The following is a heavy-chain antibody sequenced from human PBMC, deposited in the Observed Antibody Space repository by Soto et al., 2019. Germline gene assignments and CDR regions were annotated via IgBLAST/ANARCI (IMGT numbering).Heavy chain of an antibody. J-gene: IGHJ6*02. CDR3: AREGGQLLWYDHYYGMDV. D-gene: IGHD3-10*01. V-gene: IGHV1-2*04. Sequence: QVQLVQSGAEVKKPGASVKVSCKASGYTFTGYYMHWVRQAPGQGLEWMGWINPNSGGTNYAQKFQGWVTMTRDTAISTAYMELSRLRSDDTAVYYCAREGGQLLWYDHYYGMDVWGQGTTVTVSS. CDR1: GYTFTGYY. CDR2: INPNSGGT.